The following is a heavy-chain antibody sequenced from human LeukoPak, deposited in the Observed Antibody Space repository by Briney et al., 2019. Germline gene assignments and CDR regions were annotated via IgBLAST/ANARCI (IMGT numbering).Heavy chain of an antibody. Sequence: PSQTLSLTCTVSGGSISSDDYYWSWIRQHPGKGLEWIGYIYYSGSTYYNPSLKSRVTISIDTSKNQFSLELSSVTAADTAVYYCARAETPRNSYGYLDYWGQGTLVTVSS. V-gene: IGHV4-31*03. D-gene: IGHD5-18*01. CDR2: IYYSGST. J-gene: IGHJ4*02. CDR3: ARAETPRNSYGYLDY. CDR1: GGSISSDDYY.